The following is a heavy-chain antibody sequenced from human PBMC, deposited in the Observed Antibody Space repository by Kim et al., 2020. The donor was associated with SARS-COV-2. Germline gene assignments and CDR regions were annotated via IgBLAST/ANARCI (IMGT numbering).Heavy chain of an antibody. V-gene: IGHV3-7*04. J-gene: IGHJ4*02. CDR3: ARGGGDSVYGEDFDY. D-gene: IGHD3-10*02. Sequence: SVKGRFTISRDNAKNALYLQMNSLGSGDTAVYYCARGGGDSVYGEDFDYWGQGTLVTVSS.